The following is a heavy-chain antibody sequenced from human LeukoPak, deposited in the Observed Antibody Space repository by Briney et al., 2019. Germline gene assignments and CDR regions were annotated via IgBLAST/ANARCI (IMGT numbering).Heavy chain of an antibody. J-gene: IGHJ4*02. D-gene: IGHD7-27*01. CDR1: GGSISIGSYY. CDR3: ARDLNWETY. Sequence: PSETLSLTCTVSGGSISIGSYYWSWIRQPAGKGLEWIGRIYTSGSTNYNPSLKSRVTISVDTSKNQFSLKLASLTAADTAVYYCARDLNWETYWGQGTLVSVSS. V-gene: IGHV4-61*02. CDR2: IYTSGST.